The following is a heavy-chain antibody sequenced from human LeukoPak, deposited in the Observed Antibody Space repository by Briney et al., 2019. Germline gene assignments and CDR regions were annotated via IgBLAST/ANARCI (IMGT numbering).Heavy chain of an antibody. CDR1: GFTFNNYA. D-gene: IGHD6-13*01. CDR3: AKDFLPGIAAAGTDY. CDR2: ISGSGGST. V-gene: IGHV3-23*01. Sequence: PGGSLRLSCAASGFTFNNYAMSWVRQAPGKGLEWVSTISGSGGSTYYADSVKGRFTISRDNSKNTLYLQMNSLRAEDTAVYYCAKDFLPGIAAAGTDYWGQGTLATVSS. J-gene: IGHJ4*02.